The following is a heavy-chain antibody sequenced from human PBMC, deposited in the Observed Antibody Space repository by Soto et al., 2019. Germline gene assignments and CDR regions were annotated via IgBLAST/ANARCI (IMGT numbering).Heavy chain of an antibody. V-gene: IGHV4-39*01. D-gene: IGHD6-19*01. CDR2: IYYSGST. J-gene: IGHJ4*02. CDR1: GGSISSSSYY. Sequence: SETLSLTCTVSGGSISSSSYYWSWIRQPPGKGLEWIGSIYYSGSTYYNPSLKSRVTISVDTSKNQFSLKLSSVTAADTAVYYCARLTDIPGIAVAGTGWGQGTLVTVSS. CDR3: ARLTDIPGIAVAGTG.